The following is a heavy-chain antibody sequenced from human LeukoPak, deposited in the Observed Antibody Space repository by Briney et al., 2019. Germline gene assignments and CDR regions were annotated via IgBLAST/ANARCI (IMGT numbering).Heavy chain of an antibody. J-gene: IGHJ3*02. V-gene: IGHV1-69*04. Sequence: ASVKVSCKASGGTFSSYAISWVRQAPGQGLEWMGRIIPILGIANYARKFQGRVTITADKSTSTAYMELSSLRSEDTAVYYCARDIGYCSGGSCHDAFDIWGQGTMVTVSS. D-gene: IGHD2-15*01. CDR1: GGTFSSYA. CDR3: ARDIGYCSGGSCHDAFDI. CDR2: IIPILGIA.